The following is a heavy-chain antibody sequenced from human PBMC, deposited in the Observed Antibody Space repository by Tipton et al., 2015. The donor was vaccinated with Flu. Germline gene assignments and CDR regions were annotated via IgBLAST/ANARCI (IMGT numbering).Heavy chain of an antibody. CDR3: AGRIATPGGFDS. V-gene: IGHV4-61*02. D-gene: IGHD6-13*01. CDR1: GGYVGSGSYY. Sequence: TLSLTCSVSGGYVGSGSYYWSWIRQPAGKSLEWIGRIYSTGMTKYNPSLKSQVTISLDTSKNQFSLNLMSVTAADTAVYYCAGRIATPGGFDSWGQGTLVTVSS. J-gene: IGHJ4*02. CDR2: IYSTGMT.